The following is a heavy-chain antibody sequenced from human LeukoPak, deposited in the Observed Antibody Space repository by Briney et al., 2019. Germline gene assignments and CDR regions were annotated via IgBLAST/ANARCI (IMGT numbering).Heavy chain of an antibody. CDR2: VRSKAYGGTT. CDR1: GFTFGDYA. CDR3: TRGYYDSSGYYREN. J-gene: IGHJ4*02. Sequence: GGSLRLSCTASGFTFGDYAMSWVRQAPGKGLEWVGLVRSKAYGGTTEYAASVKGRFTISRDDSKSIAYLQMNSLKTEDTAVYYCTRGYYDSSGYYRENWGQGTLVTVSS. V-gene: IGHV3-49*04. D-gene: IGHD3-22*01.